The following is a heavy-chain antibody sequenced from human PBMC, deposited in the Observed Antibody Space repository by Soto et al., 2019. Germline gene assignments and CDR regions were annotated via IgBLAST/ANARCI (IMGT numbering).Heavy chain of an antibody. CDR1: GFTFDDYA. Sequence: EVQLVESGGGLVQPGRSLRLSCAASGFTFDDYAMHWVRQAPGKGLEWVSGISWNSGSIGYADSVKGRFTISRDTAKNYLYLQMNSLRAEDTALYYCAKDTYSSLTYGMDVWCQGTTVTVSS. CDR2: ISWNSGSI. D-gene: IGHD6-13*01. J-gene: IGHJ6*02. CDR3: AKDTYSSLTYGMDV. V-gene: IGHV3-9*01.